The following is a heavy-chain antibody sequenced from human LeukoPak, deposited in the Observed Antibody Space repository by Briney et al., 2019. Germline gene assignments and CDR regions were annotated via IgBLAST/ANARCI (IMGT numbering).Heavy chain of an antibody. Sequence: ASVKVSCKASGYTFTSYDINWVRQATGQGLEWMGWMNPNSGNTGYAQKFQGRVTMTEDTSTDTAYMELSSLRSEDTAVYYCATHFDSSGPDAFDIWGQGTMVTVSS. J-gene: IGHJ3*02. CDR2: MNPNSGNT. CDR3: ATHFDSSGPDAFDI. D-gene: IGHD3-22*01. V-gene: IGHV1-8*01. CDR1: GYTFTSYD.